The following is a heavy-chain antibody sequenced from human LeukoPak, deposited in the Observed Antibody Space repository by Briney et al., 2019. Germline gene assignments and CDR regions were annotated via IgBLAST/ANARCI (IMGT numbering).Heavy chain of an antibody. CDR2: INPNSGGT. D-gene: IGHD6-13*01. V-gene: IGHV1-2*02. CDR3: ARGLAAAGTGWFDP. J-gene: IGHJ5*02. CDR1: GYTFTGYY. Sequence: GGSVKVSCKASGYTFTGYYMHWVRQAPGQGLEWMGWINPNSGGTNYAQKFQGRVTMTRDTSISTAYMELSRLRSDDTAVYYCARGLAAAGTGWFDPWGQGTLVTVSS.